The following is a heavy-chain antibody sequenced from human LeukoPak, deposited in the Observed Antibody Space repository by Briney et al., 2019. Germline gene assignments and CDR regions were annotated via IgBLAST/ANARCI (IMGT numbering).Heavy chain of an antibody. J-gene: IGHJ4*02. V-gene: IGHV3-64D*06. CDR3: VKDLYKGDTSTWYYFDY. CDR2: INSSGDKT. CDR1: GCTFSNYA. D-gene: IGHD6-13*01. Sequence: TGGSLRLSCSGSGCTFSNYAIHWVRQAPGKGPEYVSVINSSGDKTYYADSVKGRFTISRDNSKNTVSLQMSSLRAEDTAMYYCVKDLYKGDTSTWYYFDYWGQGTLVTVSS.